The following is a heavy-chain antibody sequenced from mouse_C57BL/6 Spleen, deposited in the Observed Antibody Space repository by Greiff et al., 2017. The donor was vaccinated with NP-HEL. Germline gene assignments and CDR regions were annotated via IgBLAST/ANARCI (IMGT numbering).Heavy chain of an antibody. CDR1: GFTFSSYA. V-gene: IGHV5-4*01. CDR2: ISDGGSYT. J-gene: IGHJ4*01. CDR3: ARDVAMDY. Sequence: VQLKESGGGLVKPGGSLKLSCAASGFTFSSYAMSWVRQTPEKRLEWVATISDGGSYTYYPDNVKGRFTISRDNATNNLYLQMSHLKSEDTAMYYCARDVAMDYWGQGTSVTVSS.